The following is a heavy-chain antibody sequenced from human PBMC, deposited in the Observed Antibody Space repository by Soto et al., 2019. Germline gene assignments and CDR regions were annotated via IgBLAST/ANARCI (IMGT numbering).Heavy chain of an antibody. CDR3: MKDHESGDFLGMSV. D-gene: IGHD3-10*01. CDR1: GGSVSTGMKY. Sequence: PSETLSLTCTVSGGSVSTGMKYWGWVRQPPGKALEFIGYMYKTGETLLNSSLKSRVTLPIETSKNQFSLTLSSVTAADTAVYFCMKDHESGDFLGMSVWGPGTTVTVSS. J-gene: IGHJ6*02. CDR2: MYKTGET. V-gene: IGHV4-61*01.